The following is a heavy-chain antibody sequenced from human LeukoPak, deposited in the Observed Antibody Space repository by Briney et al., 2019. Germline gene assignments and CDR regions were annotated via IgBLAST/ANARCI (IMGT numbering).Heavy chain of an antibody. Sequence: GGSLRLSCAASGFTFSSYGMHWVRQAPGKGLEWVAVIWYDGSNKYYADSVKGRFTISRDNSKNTQYLQMNSLRAEDTAVYYCARDRYCSGGSCYSPSLTGYFQHWGQGTLVTVSS. D-gene: IGHD2-15*01. CDR1: GFTFSSYG. V-gene: IGHV3-33*01. CDR2: IWYDGSNK. J-gene: IGHJ1*01. CDR3: ARDRYCSGGSCYSPSLTGYFQH.